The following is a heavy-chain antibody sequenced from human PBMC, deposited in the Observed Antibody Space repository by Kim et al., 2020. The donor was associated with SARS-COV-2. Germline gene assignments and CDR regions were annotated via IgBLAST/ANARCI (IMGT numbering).Heavy chain of an antibody. CDR2: IHSSGSA. J-gene: IGHJ6*02. CDR1: GDSVTTYH. Sequence: SETLSLTCTVSGDSVTTYHWNWARQPAGKGLEWIGRIHSSGSANYNPSLKSRVTMSIDTFKNEFSLRLTSVTAADTAVYYCARGTSGVFNGFHFYDMDVWGQGTTVTVSS. D-gene: IGHD1-26*01. CDR3: ARGTSGVFNGFHFYDMDV. V-gene: IGHV4-4*07.